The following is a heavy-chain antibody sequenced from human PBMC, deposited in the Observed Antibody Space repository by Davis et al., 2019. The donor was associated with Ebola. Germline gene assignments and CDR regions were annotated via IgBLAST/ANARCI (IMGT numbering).Heavy chain of an antibody. Sequence: RSFSGYYWSWLRQPPGKGLEWIGEINHSGSTNYNPSLKSRVTISVDTSKNQFSLKLSSVTAAETAVYYCARDWGSYVRGVFDYWGQGTLVTVSS. CDR1: RSFSGYY. CDR2: INHSGST. D-gene: IGHD3-16*01. J-gene: IGHJ4*02. V-gene: IGHV4-34*01. CDR3: ARDWGSYVRGVFDY.